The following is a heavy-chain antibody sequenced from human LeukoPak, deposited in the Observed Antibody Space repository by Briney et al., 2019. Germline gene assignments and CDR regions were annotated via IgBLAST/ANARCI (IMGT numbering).Heavy chain of an antibody. D-gene: IGHD6-19*01. V-gene: IGHV4-39*01. CDR2: IFDIGST. Sequence: SETLSLSCAFSGASISRSTFFWGWIRQPPGKGLEWIVSIFDIGSTYSNPSLRRRVIVSLDTSKNQFSLKLSSVTATDTAVYYCAAMTYNSGWHWNFDYWGRGTLVTVSS. J-gene: IGHJ4*02. CDR1: GASISRSTFF. CDR3: AAMTYNSGWHWNFDY.